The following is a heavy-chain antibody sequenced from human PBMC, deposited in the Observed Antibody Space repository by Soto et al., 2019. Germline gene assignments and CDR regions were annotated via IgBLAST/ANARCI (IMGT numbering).Heavy chain of an antibody. CDR2: IIPVFGTT. CDR3: AFGWLSYPDYGLDV. Sequence: QVQVVQSGAEVKKPGSSVKVSCRASGGSFSAYALSWVRQAPGQGLEWMGGIIPVFGTTNYARKFQGRLSVSADRGTRTASAYMELSSLRSEDTAIYYCAFGWLSYPDYGLDVWGRGTTVIASS. V-gene: IGHV1-69*06. D-gene: IGHD3-10*01. J-gene: IGHJ6*02. CDR1: GGSFSAYA.